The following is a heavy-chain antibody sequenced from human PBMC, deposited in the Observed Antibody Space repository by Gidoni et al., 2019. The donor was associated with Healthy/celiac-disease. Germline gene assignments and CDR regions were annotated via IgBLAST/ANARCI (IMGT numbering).Heavy chain of an antibody. V-gene: IGHV3-21*01. CDR2: ISSSSSYI. J-gene: IGHJ6*03. D-gene: IGHD5-18*01. CDR1: GLTFSSYS. Sequence: EVQLVESGGGLVKPGGSLRLSCAASGLTFSSYSMNWVRQAPGEGLEWVASISSSSSYIYYADSVKGRFTISRDNAKNSLYLQMNSLRAEDTAVYYCARGNVDTAMFYYYMDVWGKGTTVTVSS. CDR3: ARGNVDTAMFYYYMDV.